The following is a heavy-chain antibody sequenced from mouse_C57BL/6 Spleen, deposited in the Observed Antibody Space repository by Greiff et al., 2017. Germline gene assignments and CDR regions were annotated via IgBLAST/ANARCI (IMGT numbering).Heavy chain of an antibody. V-gene: IGHV1-66*01. CDR3: ARSDSSGVFAY. Sequence: QVQLKESGPELVKPGASVKISCKASGYSFTSYYIHWVKQRPGQGLEWIGWIYPGSGNTKYNEKFKGKATLTADTSSSTAYMQLSSLTSEDSAVSYCARSDSSGVFAYWGQGTLVTVSA. CDR1: GYSFTSYY. CDR2: IYPGSGNT. J-gene: IGHJ3*01. D-gene: IGHD3-2*02.